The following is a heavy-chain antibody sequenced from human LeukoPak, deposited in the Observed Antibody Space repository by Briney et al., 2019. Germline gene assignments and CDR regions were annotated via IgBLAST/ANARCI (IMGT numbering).Heavy chain of an antibody. D-gene: IGHD3-22*01. V-gene: IGHV3-15*01. Sequence: GGSLRLSCAASGFTLNNAWMSWFRQAPGKGLEWLGRIKRETDGGTIDYAAPVKGRFTISRDDSRNTLYLQMDSLKIEDTAVYYCTTDRYYDNSELQFQHWGQGTLVTVSS. J-gene: IGHJ1*01. CDR3: TTDRYYDNSELQFQH. CDR1: GFTLNNAW. CDR2: IKRETDGGTI.